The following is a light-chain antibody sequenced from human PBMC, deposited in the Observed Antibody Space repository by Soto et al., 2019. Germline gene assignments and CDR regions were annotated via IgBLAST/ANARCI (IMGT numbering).Light chain of an antibody. J-gene: IGKJ2*01. CDR2: GTS. V-gene: IGKV3-20*01. CDR1: QTVSSTY. CDR3: QLYRSSPLYS. Sequence: EIVLTQSPGTLSLSPGERATLSCRTSQTVSSTYLAWYQQKRGQAPRLVIYGTSNRATGTPHRFSGSGSGTAFTLTISRLEPEDVAVYHCQLYRSSPLYSFAQGTELEIK.